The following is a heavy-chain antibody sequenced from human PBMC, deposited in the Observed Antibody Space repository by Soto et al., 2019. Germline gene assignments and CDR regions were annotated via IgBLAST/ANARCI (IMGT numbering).Heavy chain of an antibody. CDR3: ARDRPFSGSYHFDY. J-gene: IGHJ4*02. Sequence: ASVKVSCKASGYTFTSYGISWVRQAPGQGLEWMGWISAYNGNTNYAQKLQGRVTMTTDTSTSTAYMELRSLRSDDTAVYYCARDRPFSGSYHFDYWGQGTLATVSS. D-gene: IGHD1-26*01. V-gene: IGHV1-18*01. CDR1: GYTFTSYG. CDR2: ISAYNGNT.